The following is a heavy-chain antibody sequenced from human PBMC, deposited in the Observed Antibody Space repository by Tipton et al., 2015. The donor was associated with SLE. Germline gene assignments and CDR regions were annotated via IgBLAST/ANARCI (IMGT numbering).Heavy chain of an antibody. V-gene: IGHV3-7*01. Sequence: GSLRLSCAASGFTFSSYWMSWVRQAPGKGLEWVANIKQDGSEKYYVDSVKGRFTISRDNAKNSLYLQMNSLRAEDTAVYYCARGKDIVVARDAFDIWGQGTMVTVSS. CDR3: ARGKDIVVARDAFDI. CDR1: GFTFSSYW. D-gene: IGHD2-15*01. J-gene: IGHJ3*02. CDR2: IKQDGSEK.